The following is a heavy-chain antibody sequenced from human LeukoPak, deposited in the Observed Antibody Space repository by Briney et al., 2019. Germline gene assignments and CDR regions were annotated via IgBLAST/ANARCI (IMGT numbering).Heavy chain of an antibody. Sequence: RASVTVSCTTSGYIFTDYYIHWVRQAPGQGLEWMGILNSSGGSTTYAQKFQGRITMTRDASTSTVYMELRSLRSEDTAVYYCARDRWELPYYFDYWGQGTLVTVSS. V-gene: IGHV1-46*01. J-gene: IGHJ4*02. CDR3: ARDRWELPYYFDY. CDR2: LNSSGGST. CDR1: GYIFTDYY. D-gene: IGHD1-26*01.